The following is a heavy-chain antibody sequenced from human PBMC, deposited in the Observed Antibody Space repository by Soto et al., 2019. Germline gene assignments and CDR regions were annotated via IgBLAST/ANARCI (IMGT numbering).Heavy chain of an antibody. V-gene: IGHV3-23*01. J-gene: IGHJ4*02. CDR1: GFTFSSYA. Sequence: GSLRLSCAASGFTFSSYAMSWVRQAPGKGLEWVSAISGSGGSTYYADSVKGRFTISRDNSKNTLYLQMNSLRAEDTAVYYCAKTPGYSSGWYQDYWGQGTLVTVSS. CDR2: ISGSGGST. D-gene: IGHD6-19*01. CDR3: AKTPGYSSGWYQDY.